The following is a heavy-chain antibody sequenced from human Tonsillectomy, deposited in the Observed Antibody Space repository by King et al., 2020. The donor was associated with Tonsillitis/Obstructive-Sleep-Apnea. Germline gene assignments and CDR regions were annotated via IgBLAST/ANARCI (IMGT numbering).Heavy chain of an antibody. CDR3: ARAVLYQLPTNWFDP. D-gene: IGHD2-2*01. CDR2: INHSGST. Sequence: VQLQQWGAGLLKPSETLSLTCAVYGGSFSGYYWSWIRQPPGKGLEWIGEINHSGSTNYNPSLKSRVTISVDTSKNQFSLKLSSVTAADTAVYYCARAVLYQLPTNWFDPRGRGTMVTVPS. V-gene: IGHV4-34*01. J-gene: IGHJ5*02. CDR1: GGSFSGYY.